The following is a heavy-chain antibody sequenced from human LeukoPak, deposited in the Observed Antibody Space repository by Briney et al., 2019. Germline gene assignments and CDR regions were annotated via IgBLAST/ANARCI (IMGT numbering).Heavy chain of an antibody. CDR3: ASTVNPGAFDI. J-gene: IGHJ3*02. D-gene: IGHD3-10*01. CDR2: VYYSGST. Sequence: SETLSLTCTVSGGSISSGGYYWSWIRQHPGKGLEWIGYVYYSGSTYYNPSLKSRVTISVDTSKNQFSLKLSSVTAADTAVYYCASTVNPGAFDIWGQGTMVTVSS. V-gene: IGHV4-31*03. CDR1: GGSISSGGYY.